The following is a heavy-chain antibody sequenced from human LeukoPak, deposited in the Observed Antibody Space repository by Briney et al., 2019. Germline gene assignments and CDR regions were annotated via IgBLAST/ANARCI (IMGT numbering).Heavy chain of an antibody. V-gene: IGHV3-23*01. J-gene: IGHJ4*02. Sequence: GGSLRLSCAASGFTFSSYAMSWVRQAPGKGLEWVSAISGSGGSTYYADSVKGWFTISRDNSKNTLYLQMNSLRAEDTAVYYCAKGVSYSYGIDYWGQGTLVTVSS. CDR1: GFTFSSYA. D-gene: IGHD5-18*01. CDR3: AKGVSYSYGIDY. CDR2: ISGSGGST.